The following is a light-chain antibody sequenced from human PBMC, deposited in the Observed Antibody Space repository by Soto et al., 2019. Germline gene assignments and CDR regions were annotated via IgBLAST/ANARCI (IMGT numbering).Light chain of an antibody. Sequence: EIVLTQSPATLSLSPGERATLSCRASQSVSSYLAWYQQKPGQAPRLLIYDASNRATGIPARFSGSGSGTDFTLTISSLETEDFAVYYCQQRSNWFTFGGGTKVEIK. V-gene: IGKV3-11*01. J-gene: IGKJ4*01. CDR3: QQRSNWFT. CDR1: QSVSSY. CDR2: DAS.